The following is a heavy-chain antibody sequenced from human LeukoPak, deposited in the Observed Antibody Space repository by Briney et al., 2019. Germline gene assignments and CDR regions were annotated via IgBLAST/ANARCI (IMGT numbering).Heavy chain of an antibody. J-gene: IGHJ6*02. CDR1: GFTVSSDY. D-gene: IGHD2-15*01. CDR2: IYSGGST. V-gene: IGHV3-66*02. Sequence: GGSLRVSCAASGFTVSSDYMSCVRQAPGKGLEWVSLIYSGGSTYYADSVKGRFTISRDNSKNTLYLQMNSLRAEDTAVYYCARGGRYCSGGSCYSDYYYGMDVWGQGTTVTVSS. CDR3: ARGGRYCSGGSCYSDYYYGMDV.